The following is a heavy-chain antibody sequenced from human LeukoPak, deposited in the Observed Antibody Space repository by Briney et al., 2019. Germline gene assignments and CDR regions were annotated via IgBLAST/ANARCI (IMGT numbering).Heavy chain of an antibody. D-gene: IGHD2-2*01. CDR1: GGSISSGSYY. J-gene: IGHJ4*02. CDR3: ASCVDTRCYHVAH. V-gene: IGHV4-61*02. CDR2: IYTSGST. Sequence: PSETLSLTCTVSGGSISSGSYYWSWIRQPAWKGLEWIGRIYTSGSTNYNPSLKSRVTISVDTSKNQFSLKLSSVTAADTAVYYCASCVDTRCYHVAHWGQGTLVTVSS.